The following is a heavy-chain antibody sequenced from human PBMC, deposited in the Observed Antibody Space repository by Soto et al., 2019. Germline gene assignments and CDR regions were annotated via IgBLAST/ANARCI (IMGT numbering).Heavy chain of an antibody. D-gene: IGHD6-13*01. CDR2: ISSSSSYT. CDR3: ARGYSSSWYFSHYYYGMDV. V-gene: IGHV3-11*06. J-gene: IGHJ6*02. CDR1: GFTFSDYY. Sequence: GGSLRLSCAASGFTFSDYYMSWIRQAPGKGLEWVSYISSSSSYTNYAVSVKGRFTISRDNAKNSLYLQMNSLRAEDTAVYYCARGYSSSWYFSHYYYGMDVWGQGTTVTVSS.